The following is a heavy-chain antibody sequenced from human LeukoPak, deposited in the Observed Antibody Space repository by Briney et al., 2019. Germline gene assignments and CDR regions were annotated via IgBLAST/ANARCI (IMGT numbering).Heavy chain of an antibody. CDR3: ARDSKAYSGYTSQPPDY. V-gene: IGHV3-21*06. Sequence: PGGSLRLSCVGSGFHFGSYSMNWVRQAPGKGLEWVSSISITSSHIHYADSVKGRFTISRDNAQNSLFLQMNSLRVDDTAVYYCARDSKAYSGYTSQPPDYWGQGTLVTVSS. CDR1: GFHFGSYS. CDR2: ISITSSHI. D-gene: IGHD5-12*01. J-gene: IGHJ4*02.